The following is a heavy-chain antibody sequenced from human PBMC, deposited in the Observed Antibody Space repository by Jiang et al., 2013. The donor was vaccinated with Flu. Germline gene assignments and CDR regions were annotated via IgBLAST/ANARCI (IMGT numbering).Heavy chain of an antibody. Sequence: VQLVESGGGLVQPGRSLRLSCTASGFTFDDYAMHWVRQAPGKGLEWVSGISWNSGSEDYADAVKGRFTISRDNAKNSLYLQMNSLSTEDTALYYCVKDSDFYGSGSYSHLFDYWGQGTLVTVSS. CDR3: VKDSDFYGSGSYSHLFDY. CDR1: GFTFDDYA. CDR2: ISWNSGSE. J-gene: IGHJ4*02. D-gene: IGHD3-10*01. V-gene: IGHV3-9*01.